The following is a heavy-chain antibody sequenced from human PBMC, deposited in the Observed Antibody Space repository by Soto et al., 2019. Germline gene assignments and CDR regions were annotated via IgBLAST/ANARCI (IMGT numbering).Heavy chain of an antibody. J-gene: IGHJ4*02. D-gene: IGHD2-8*02. CDR3: ARDKITGLFDY. Sequence: ASETLSLTCTVSGGSISSYYWSWIRQPPGKGLEWIGYIYYSGSTNYNPSLKSRVTISVGTSKNQFSLKLTSVTAADTAVYYCARDKITGLFDYWGQGTLVTVSS. V-gene: IGHV4-59*12. CDR2: IYYSGST. CDR1: GGSISSYY.